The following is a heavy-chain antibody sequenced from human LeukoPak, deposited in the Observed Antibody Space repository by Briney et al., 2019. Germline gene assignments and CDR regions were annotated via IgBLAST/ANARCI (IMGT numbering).Heavy chain of an antibody. J-gene: IGHJ6*03. CDR3: ARRWNYGRNYYIDV. CDR1: GGSFSNYY. V-gene: IGHV4-34*01. Sequence: PSETLSLTCAVYGGSFSNYYWSWIRQPPGKGLEWIGGINDSGRTNYNPSLMSRVTVSVDTSKNQFSLRLTSVTATDTAVYYCARRWNYGRNYYIDVWGKGATVSVSS. CDR2: INDSGRT. D-gene: IGHD1-7*01.